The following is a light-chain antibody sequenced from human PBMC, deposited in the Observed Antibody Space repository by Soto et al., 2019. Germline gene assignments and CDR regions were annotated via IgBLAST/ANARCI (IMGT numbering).Light chain of an antibody. Sequence: QAVVTQPTSVSGAPGQRVTISCTGSSSNIGAGYDVHWYQQLPGTAPKLLIYGNSNRPSGVPDRFSGSKSGTSASLAITGLQAEDEADYYCQSYDSSLSGNVVFGGGTKLTVL. J-gene: IGLJ2*01. CDR1: SSNIGAGYD. CDR3: QSYDSSLSGNVV. V-gene: IGLV1-40*01. CDR2: GNS.